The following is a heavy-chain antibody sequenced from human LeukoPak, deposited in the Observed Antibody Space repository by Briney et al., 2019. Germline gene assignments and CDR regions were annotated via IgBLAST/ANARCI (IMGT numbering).Heavy chain of an antibody. Sequence: PSETLSLTCTVSGGSISSSSYYWGWIRQPPGKGLEWIGSIYYSGSTYYNPSLKSRVTISVDTSKNQFSLKLSSVTAADTAVYYCARQPKYCSSTSCYYYGMDVWGQGTTVTVSS. CDR1: GGSISSSSYY. J-gene: IGHJ6*02. CDR2: IYYSGST. CDR3: ARQPKYCSSTSCYYYGMDV. V-gene: IGHV4-39*01. D-gene: IGHD2-2*01.